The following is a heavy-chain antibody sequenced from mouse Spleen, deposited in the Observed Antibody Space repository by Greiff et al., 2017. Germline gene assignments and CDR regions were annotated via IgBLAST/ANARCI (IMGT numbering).Heavy chain of an antibody. Sequence: QVQLQQSGPELVKPGASVKISCKASGYAFSSSWMNWVKQRPGKGLEWIGRIYPGDGDTNYNGKFKGKATLTADKSSSTAYMQLSSLTSEDSAVYFCARWGLWGLRGAMDYWGQGTSVTVSS. CDR2: IYPGDGDT. CDR3: ARWGLWGLRGAMDY. J-gene: IGHJ4*01. CDR1: GYAFSSSW. D-gene: IGHD2-2*01. V-gene: IGHV1-82*01.